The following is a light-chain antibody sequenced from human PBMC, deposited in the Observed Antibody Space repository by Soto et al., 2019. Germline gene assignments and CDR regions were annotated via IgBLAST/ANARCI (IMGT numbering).Light chain of an antibody. V-gene: IGKV3-20*01. J-gene: IGKJ1*01. Sequence: EIVLTQSPGTLPLSPGERATLSCRASQSVSSTYLAWFQQKPGQAPRLLIYGASSRATGIPDRFSGSGSGTDFTLTIRRLEPEDFAVYYCQQYGSSPWAFGHGTKVEI. CDR1: QSVSSTY. CDR2: GAS. CDR3: QQYGSSPWA.